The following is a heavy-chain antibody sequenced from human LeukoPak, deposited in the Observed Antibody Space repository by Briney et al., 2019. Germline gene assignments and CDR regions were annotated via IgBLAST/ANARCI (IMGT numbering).Heavy chain of an antibody. D-gene: IGHD3-16*01. CDR2: IGSAGDT. CDR3: AAYHAGAFDI. V-gene: IGHV3-13*01. Sequence: GGSLRLSCAASGFTFSSYDMHWVRQATGKGLEWVSAIGSAGDTYYPGSVKGRFTISRENDKTSLYLQMNSLRAGDTAVYYCAAYHAGAFDIWGQGTMVTVSS. J-gene: IGHJ3*02. CDR1: GFTFSSYD.